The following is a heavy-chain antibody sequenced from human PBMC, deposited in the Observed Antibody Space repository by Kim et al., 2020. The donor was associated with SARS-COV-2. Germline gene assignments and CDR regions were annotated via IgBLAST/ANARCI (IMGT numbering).Heavy chain of an antibody. CDR2: ISYDGSNK. CDR1: GFTFSSYA. V-gene: IGHV3-30*04. Sequence: GGSLRLSCAASGFTFSSYAMHWVRQAPGKGLEWVAVISYDGSNKYYVDSVKGRFTISRDNSKNTLYLQMNSLRAEDTAVYYCARDPAAPSPTYYYYGMDVWGQGTTVTVSS. CDR3: ARDPAAPSPTYYYYGMDV. J-gene: IGHJ6*02. D-gene: IGHD2-15*01.